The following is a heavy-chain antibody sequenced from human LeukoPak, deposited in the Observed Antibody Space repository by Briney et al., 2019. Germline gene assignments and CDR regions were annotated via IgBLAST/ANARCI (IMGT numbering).Heavy chain of an antibody. CDR2: INPNSGGT. D-gene: IGHD6-6*01. CDR3: ARDSSGNTYYYYYYMDV. V-gene: IGHV1-2*02. J-gene: IGHJ6*03. CDR1: GYTFTGYY. Sequence: ASVKVSCKASGYTFTGYYMHWVRQAPGQGLEWMGWINPNSGGTNYAQKFQGRVTMTRDTSISTAYMELSRLRSDDTAVYYCARDSSGNTYYYYYYMDVWGKGTTVTVSS.